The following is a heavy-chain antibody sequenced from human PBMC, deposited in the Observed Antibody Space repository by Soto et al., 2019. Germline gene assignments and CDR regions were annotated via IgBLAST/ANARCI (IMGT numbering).Heavy chain of an antibody. D-gene: IGHD2-2*01. CDR3: ASSLRVPAAIGYYYYYYMDV. V-gene: IGHV4-59*08. CDR2: IYYSGST. CDR1: GGSISSYY. J-gene: IGHJ6*03. Sequence: SETLSLTCTVSGGSISSYYWSWIRQPPGKGLEWIGYIYYSGSTNYNPSLKSRVTISVDTSKIQFSLKLSSVTAADTAVDYCASSLRVPAAIGYYYYYYMDVWGKGTTVTVSS.